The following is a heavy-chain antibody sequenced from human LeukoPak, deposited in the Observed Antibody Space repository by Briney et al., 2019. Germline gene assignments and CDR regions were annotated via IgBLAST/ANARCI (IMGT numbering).Heavy chain of an antibody. CDR1: GYTFTGYY. CDR2: INPKSGGT. D-gene: IGHD3-22*01. V-gene: IGHV1-2*02. J-gene: IGHJ4*02. Sequence: EASVKVSCKASGYTFTGYYMHWVRQAPGQGLEWMGWINPKSGGTNYAQKFQGRVTMTRDTSISTAYMELSRLRSDDTAVYYCARDDYYYDSSGYASFDYWGQGTLVTVSS. CDR3: ARDDYYYDSSGYASFDY.